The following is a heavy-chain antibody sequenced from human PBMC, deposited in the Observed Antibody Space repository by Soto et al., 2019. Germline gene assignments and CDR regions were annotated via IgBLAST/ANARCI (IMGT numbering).Heavy chain of an antibody. CDR1: GGTVSSYA. V-gene: IGHV1-69*01. CDR2: IIPIFGTA. D-gene: IGHD2-21*02. J-gene: IGHJ2*01. CDR3: ARDGGLAYCGGDCYSSWYFDL. Sequence: QVQLVQSGAEVKKPGSSVKVSCKASGGTVSSYAISWVRQAPGQGLEWMGGIIPIFGTANYAQKFQGRVTITADESTSTAYMELSSLRSEDTAVYYCARDGGLAYCGGDCYSSWYFDLWGRGTLVTVSS.